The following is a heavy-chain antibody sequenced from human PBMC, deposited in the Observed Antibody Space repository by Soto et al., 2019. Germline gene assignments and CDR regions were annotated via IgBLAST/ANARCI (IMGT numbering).Heavy chain of an antibody. D-gene: IGHD6-13*01. Sequence: SETLSLTCAVSGGSIISSNCLILFRQPPGKGLEWIGEIYHSGSTNYNPSLKSRVTISVDKSKNQFSLKLSSVTAADTAVYYCARLIAAAGTAKGDYWGQGTLVTVSS. CDR2: IYHSGST. V-gene: IGHV4-4*02. CDR3: ARLIAAAGTAKGDY. J-gene: IGHJ4*02. CDR1: GGSIISSNC.